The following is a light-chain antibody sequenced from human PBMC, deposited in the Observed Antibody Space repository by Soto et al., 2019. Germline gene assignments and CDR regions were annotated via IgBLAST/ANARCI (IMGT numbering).Light chain of an antibody. CDR1: SSDVGGYNY. V-gene: IGLV2-11*01. Sequence: QSVLTQPRSVSGSPGQSVTISCSGTSSDVGGYNYVSWYQLHRGKAPKLMIYDVSERPAGVPDRFSGSKSGNTASLTISGLQAEDEADYHCCSYAGSYTLVFGGGTKLTVL. CDR3: CSYAGSYTLV. J-gene: IGLJ2*01. CDR2: DVS.